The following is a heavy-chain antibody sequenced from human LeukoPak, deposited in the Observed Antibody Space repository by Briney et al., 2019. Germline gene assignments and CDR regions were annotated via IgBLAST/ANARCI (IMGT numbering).Heavy chain of an antibody. Sequence: GGSLRLSCAASGFTFSSYWMHWVRQAPGKGLVWVSRINSDGSSTSYADSVKGRFTISRDNAKNTLYLQMNSLRAEDTAVYYCARGRVRWELLLDYWGQGTLVTVSS. D-gene: IGHD1-26*01. J-gene: IGHJ4*02. CDR2: INSDGSST. V-gene: IGHV3-74*01. CDR3: ARGRVRWELLLDY. CDR1: GFTFSSYW.